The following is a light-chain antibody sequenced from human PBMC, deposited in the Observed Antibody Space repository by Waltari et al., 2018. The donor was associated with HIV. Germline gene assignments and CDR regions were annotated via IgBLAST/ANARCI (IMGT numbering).Light chain of an antibody. J-gene: IGLJ3*02. CDR1: NIERKS. Sequence: SSALTQPPSVSVAPGKTARITCGGENIERKSVHWYQQKQGQAPLLVIYYDTDRAAGSPERFSGSNSGDTAALSISRVGDGDEADYFCQVWDSTSDHVVFGGGTKLTVL. CDR2: YDT. V-gene: IGLV3-21*04. CDR3: QVWDSTSDHVV.